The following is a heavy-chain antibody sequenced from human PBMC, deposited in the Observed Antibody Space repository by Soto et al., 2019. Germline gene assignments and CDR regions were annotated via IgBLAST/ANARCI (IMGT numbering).Heavy chain of an antibody. CDR1: GGTFSSYA. D-gene: IGHD5-18*01. CDR3: ARVVKWIHLLGAFDI. Sequence: SVKVSCKASGGTFSSYAISWFRQAPGQGLEWMVGIIPIFGTANYAQKFQGRVTITADESTSTAYMELSSLRSEDTAVYYCARVVKWIHLLGAFDIWGQGTMVTVSS. J-gene: IGHJ3*02. V-gene: IGHV1-69*13. CDR2: IIPIFGTA.